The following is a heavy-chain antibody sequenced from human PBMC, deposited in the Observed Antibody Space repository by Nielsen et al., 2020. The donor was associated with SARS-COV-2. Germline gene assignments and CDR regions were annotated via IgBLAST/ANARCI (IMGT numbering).Heavy chain of an antibody. Sequence: ASVKVSCKASGYTFTSYDINWVRQATGQGLEWMGWMNPNSGNTGYAQKFQGRVTMTRNTSISTAYMELSSLRSEDTAVYYCARVRITIFGVVIYCYGMDVWGQGTTVTVSS. CDR1: GYTFTSYD. CDR2: MNPNSGNT. J-gene: IGHJ6*02. V-gene: IGHV1-8*01. CDR3: ARVRITIFGVVIYCYGMDV. D-gene: IGHD3-3*01.